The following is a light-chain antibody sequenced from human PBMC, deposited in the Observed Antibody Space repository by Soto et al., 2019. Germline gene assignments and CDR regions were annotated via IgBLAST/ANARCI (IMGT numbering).Light chain of an antibody. Sequence: TVLTQSPGTLSVSPGDRASLSCRASQSVSINLAWYQQKPGQAPRLLIYGASTRATGIPARFSGSGSGTEFTLSINSLQSEDFAVYYCQGYDNWPPEGTFXQGTKVDIK. CDR1: QSVSIN. J-gene: IGKJ1*01. CDR3: QGYDNWPPEGT. V-gene: IGKV3-15*01. CDR2: GAS.